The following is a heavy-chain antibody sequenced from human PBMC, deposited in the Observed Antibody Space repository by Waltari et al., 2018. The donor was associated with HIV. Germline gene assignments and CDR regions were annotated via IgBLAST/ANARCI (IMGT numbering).Heavy chain of an antibody. J-gene: IGHJ4*02. CDR1: GFSFSNFW. CDR2: LRQDESQT. CDR3: VRESPSAVSGVDFDY. D-gene: IGHD1-20*01. V-gene: IGHV3-7*01. Sequence: EVQLVESGGGLVQPGGSLRLSCAASGFSFSNFWMAWVRQAPRKGLEWVATLRQDESQTYYVDSVKGRFTVSRDNTKNSLYLQRNSLRVDDTAIYYCVRESPSAVSGVDFDYWGQGTRVTVSS.